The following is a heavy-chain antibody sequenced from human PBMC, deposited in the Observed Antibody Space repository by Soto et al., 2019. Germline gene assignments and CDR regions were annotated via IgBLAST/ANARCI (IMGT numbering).Heavy chain of an antibody. D-gene: IGHD6-19*01. Sequence: PSQTLSLTCVISGDSVSSNSVAWNWIRQSPSRGLEWLGRTYYRSKWYNDYAVSVKSRITIYPDTSKNQFSLQLNSVTPEDTAVYYCARSEGIAVAGTVWFDPWGQGTLVTVSS. CDR3: ARSEGIAVAGTVWFDP. CDR1: GDSVSSNSVA. CDR2: TYYRSKWYN. V-gene: IGHV6-1*01. J-gene: IGHJ5*02.